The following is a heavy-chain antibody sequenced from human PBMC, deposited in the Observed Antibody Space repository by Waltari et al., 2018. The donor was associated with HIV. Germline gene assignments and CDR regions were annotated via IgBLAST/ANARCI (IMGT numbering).Heavy chain of an antibody. Sequence: EVQLVESGGGLVQPGGSLRLSCAASGFTFHNDALNWGRQAPGKGLEWVSAISGSGGSIYYADSVKGRFTISRDNSKNPLYLQIDSLRAEDPAVYYCAKDDSTGSSGYYPFHYWGQGTLITVSS. D-gene: IGHD3-22*01. CDR1: GFTFHNDA. J-gene: IGHJ4*02. V-gene: IGHV3-23*04. CDR3: AKDDSTGSSGYYPFHY. CDR2: ISGSGGSI.